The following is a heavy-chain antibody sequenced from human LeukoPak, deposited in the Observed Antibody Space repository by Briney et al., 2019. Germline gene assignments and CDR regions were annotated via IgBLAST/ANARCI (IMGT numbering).Heavy chain of an antibody. CDR3: ARVIIVGATGI. CDR2: ISSGGSTV. D-gene: IGHD1-26*01. CDR1: GFTFSSYE. Sequence: GGSLRLSCAASGFTFSSYEMNWVRQAPGKGLEWVSYISSGGSTVNYADSAKGRFTISRDNAKNSLYLQMNSLRAEDTAVYYCARVIIVGATGIWGQGTMVTVSS. J-gene: IGHJ3*02. V-gene: IGHV3-48*03.